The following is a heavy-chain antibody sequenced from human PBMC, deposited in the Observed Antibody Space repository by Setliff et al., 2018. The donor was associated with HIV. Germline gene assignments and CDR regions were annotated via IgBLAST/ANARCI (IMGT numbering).Heavy chain of an antibody. CDR1: GGSISSGSYY. J-gene: IGHJ4*02. CDR2: IFTSGST. Sequence: SETLSLTCTVSGGSISSGSYYWSRIRQPAGKGLDWVGHIFTSGSTNYNPSLKSRVTISVDTSKNLFSLKLSSVTAADTGVYYCARMRLDGGYSYDYWGQGTLVTVSS. CDR3: ARMRLDGGYSYDY. D-gene: IGHD5-12*01. V-gene: IGHV4-61*09.